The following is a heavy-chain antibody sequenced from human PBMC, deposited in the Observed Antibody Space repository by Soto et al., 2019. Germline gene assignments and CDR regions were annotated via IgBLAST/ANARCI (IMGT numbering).Heavy chain of an antibody. J-gene: IGHJ4*02. D-gene: IGHD1-26*01. Sequence: GGSLRLCCAASGFTFSSYAMSWVRQAPGKGLEWVSAISGSGGSTYYADSVKGRFTISRDNSKDTLYLQMNSLRAEDTAVYYCAKELPGGATTGLNYFAYWGQGTLVTVSS. CDR1: GFTFSSYA. V-gene: IGHV3-23*01. CDR2: ISGSGGST. CDR3: AKELPGGATTGLNYFAY.